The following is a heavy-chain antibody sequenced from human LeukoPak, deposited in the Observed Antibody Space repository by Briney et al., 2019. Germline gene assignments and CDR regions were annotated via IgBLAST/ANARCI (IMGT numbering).Heavy chain of an antibody. J-gene: IGHJ4*02. CDR2: ISSSSSYI. CDR1: GFTFSTYS. D-gene: IGHD6-19*01. CDR3: ARDRGMYGIAVANGFDY. Sequence: GGSLRLSCAASGFTFSTYSMNWVRQAPGKGLEWVSSISSSSSYIHYADSVKGRFTISRDNAKNSLYLQMNSLRAEDTAVYYCARDRGMYGIAVANGFDYWGQGTLVTVSS. V-gene: IGHV3-21*01.